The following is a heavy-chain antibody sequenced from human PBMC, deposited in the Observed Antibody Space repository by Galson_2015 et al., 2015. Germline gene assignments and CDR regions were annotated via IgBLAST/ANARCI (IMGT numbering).Heavy chain of an antibody. CDR1: GYTFISYD. CDR2: MNSNSGYT. CDR3: ARSYSDETSGYYN. D-gene: IGHD3-22*01. V-gene: IGHV1-8*01. J-gene: IGHJ4*02. Sequence: SVKVSCKASGYTFISYDINWVRQATGQGLEWMGWMNSNSGYTGYGQKFQGRVTMTRNTSISTAYMELTSLRSEDTAVYYCARSYSDETSGYYNWGQGTQVTVSS.